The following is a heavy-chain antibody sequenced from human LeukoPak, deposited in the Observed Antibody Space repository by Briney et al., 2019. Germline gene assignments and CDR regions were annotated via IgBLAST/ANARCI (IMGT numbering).Heavy chain of an antibody. V-gene: IGHV3-30*18. CDR1: GFTFSSYG. J-gene: IGHJ4*02. Sequence: GRSLRLSCAASGFTFSSYGMHWVRQAPGKGLEWVAVISYDGSNKYYADSVKGRFTISRDNSKNTLYLQMNSLRAEDTAVYYCAKDPRVGTTNYFDYWGQGTLVTVSS. D-gene: IGHD1-26*01. CDR2: ISYDGSNK. CDR3: AKDPRVGTTNYFDY.